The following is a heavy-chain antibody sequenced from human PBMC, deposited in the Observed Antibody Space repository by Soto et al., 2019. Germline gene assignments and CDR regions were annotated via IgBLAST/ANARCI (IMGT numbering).Heavy chain of an antibody. CDR3: ATADSGHKFDY. CDR2: ISAWNGNT. D-gene: IGHD5-12*01. Sequence: QVQLVQSGAEVKKPGASVKVSCKTSGYKFTSYAISWVRQAPGQGLEWMGWISAWNGNTNYAPQIHXXVTLPTDSSTTTAYLELKSLTSDATAVYHCATADSGHKFDYWGQGALVTVSS. CDR1: GYKFTSYA. J-gene: IGHJ4*02. V-gene: IGHV1-18*01.